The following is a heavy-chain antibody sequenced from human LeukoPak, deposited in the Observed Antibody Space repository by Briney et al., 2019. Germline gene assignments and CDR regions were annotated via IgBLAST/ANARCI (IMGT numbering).Heavy chain of an antibody. Sequence: QTGGSLRLSCAASGFTFSNAWMSWVRQVPGKGLVYIAYIDNDGTNTNYADSVKGRFTISRDNAKNTLYLQMNSLRVEDTAVYYCVRDRPHNCFDPWGQGTLVTVSS. CDR2: IDNDGTNT. D-gene: IGHD6-6*01. V-gene: IGHV3-74*01. CDR1: GFTFSNAW. J-gene: IGHJ5*02. CDR3: VRDRPHNCFDP.